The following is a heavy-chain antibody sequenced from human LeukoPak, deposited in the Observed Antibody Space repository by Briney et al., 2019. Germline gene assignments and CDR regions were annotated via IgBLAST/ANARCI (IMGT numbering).Heavy chain of an antibody. CDR3: ARDVRASIAAAGILDY. CDR2: ISYDGSNK. V-gene: IGHV3-30-3*01. CDR1: GLTFSSYA. D-gene: IGHD6-13*01. Sequence: PGGSLRLSCAASGLTFSSYAMHWVRQAPGKGLEWVAVISYDGSNKYYADSVKGRFTISRDNSKNTLYLQMNSLRAEDTAVYYCARDVRASIAAAGILDYWGQGTLVTVSS. J-gene: IGHJ4*02.